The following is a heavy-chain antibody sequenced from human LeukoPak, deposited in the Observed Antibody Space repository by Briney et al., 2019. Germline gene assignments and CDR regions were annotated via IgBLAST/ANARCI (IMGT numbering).Heavy chain of an antibody. CDR1: GFTFDDYA. V-gene: IGHV3-9*01. J-gene: IGHJ4*02. CDR3: AKDIGSSIWYVDY. Sequence: PGGSLRLSCAASGFTFDDYAMHWVRQAPGKGLEWVSSISWKSDSIAYADSVRGRFTISRDNAKNSLYLQMNSLRAEDTAVYYCAKDIGSSIWYVDYWGQGTLVTVSS. CDR2: ISWKSDSI. D-gene: IGHD6-13*01.